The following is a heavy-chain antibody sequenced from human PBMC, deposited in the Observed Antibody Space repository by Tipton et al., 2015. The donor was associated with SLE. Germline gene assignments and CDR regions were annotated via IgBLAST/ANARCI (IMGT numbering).Heavy chain of an antibody. J-gene: IGHJ4*02. D-gene: IGHD4-17*01. Sequence: TLSLTCTVSGGSISGSSQYWGWIRQPPGKGLEWIGSIYYTGRTYYNPSLKSRVTISVDTSKKQFSLKLTSVTAADTAVYYCTRNDTGDYARGIHWGQGTLVTVSS. CDR2: IYYTGRT. V-gene: IGHV4-39*07. CDR3: TRNDTGDYARGIH. CDR1: GGSISGSSQY.